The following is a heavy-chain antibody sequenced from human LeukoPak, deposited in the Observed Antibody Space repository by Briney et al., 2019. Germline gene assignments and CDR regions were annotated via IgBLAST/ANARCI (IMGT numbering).Heavy chain of an antibody. CDR3: ARQYSDFWSSYTFAA. V-gene: IGHV4-59*01. CDR2: IYYNGST. CDR1: GGSISSYY. J-gene: IGHJ5*02. Sequence: SEALSLTCTVSGGSISSYYWSWIRQPPGKGLEWIGYIYYNGSTNYNPSLKSRVTISVDTSKNQFSLNLTSVTAADTAVYYCARQYSDFWSSYTFAAWGQGTLVTVSS. D-gene: IGHD3-3*01.